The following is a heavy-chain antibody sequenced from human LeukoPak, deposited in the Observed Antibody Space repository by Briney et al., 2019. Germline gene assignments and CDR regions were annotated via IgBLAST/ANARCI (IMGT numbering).Heavy chain of an antibody. D-gene: IGHD3-16*02. J-gene: IGHJ3*02. CDR2: ISSSSSTI. V-gene: IGHV3-48*01. CDR3: ARDRDYDYVWGSYRPDAFDI. Sequence: GGSLRLSCAASGFTFSSYSMNWVRQAPGKGLEWVSYISSSSSTIYYADSVKGRFTISRDNAKNSLYLQMNSLRAEDTAVYYCARDRDYDYVWGSYRPDAFDIWGQGTMVTVSS. CDR1: GFTFSSYS.